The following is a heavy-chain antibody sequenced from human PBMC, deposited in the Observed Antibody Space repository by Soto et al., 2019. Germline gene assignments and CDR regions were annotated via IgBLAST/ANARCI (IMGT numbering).Heavy chain of an antibody. CDR2: VYYTGST. CDR3: ARSVAVPGAHIDY. D-gene: IGHD6-19*01. J-gene: IGHJ4*02. Sequence: SETLSLTCSVSGGSISGSYWSWTRQSPGKGLEWLGYVYYTGSTNYSPSLRSRVSISVDTSKNEFSLRLSSVTAADTAVYFCARSVAVPGAHIDYWGQRTQVTVSS. V-gene: IGHV4-59*01. CDR1: GGSISGSY.